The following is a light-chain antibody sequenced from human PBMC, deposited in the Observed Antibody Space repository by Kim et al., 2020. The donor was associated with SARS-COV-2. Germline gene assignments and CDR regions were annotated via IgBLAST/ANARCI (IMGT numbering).Light chain of an antibody. CDR2: QDN. Sequence: VSPGQTASITCSGDKLGDKYTCWYQQKPGQSPVLVIYQDNKRPSGIPERFSGSNSGNTATLTISGTQAMDEADYYCQAWDSSTGVFGGGTKLTVL. J-gene: IGLJ3*02. V-gene: IGLV3-1*01. CDR3: QAWDSSTGV. CDR1: KLGDKY.